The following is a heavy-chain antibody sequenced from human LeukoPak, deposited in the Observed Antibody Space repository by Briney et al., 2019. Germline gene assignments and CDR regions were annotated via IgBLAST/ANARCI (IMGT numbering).Heavy chain of an antibody. CDR2: ISGSGGST. J-gene: IGHJ3*02. CDR3: AKGDYDYVWGSYRPNDAFDI. Sequence: GGSLRLSCAASGFTFSSYAMSWVRQAPGKGVEWVSAISGSGGSTYYADSVKGRFTISRDNSKNTLYLQMNSLRAEDTAVYYCAKGDYDYVWGSYRPNDAFDIWGQGTMVTVSS. V-gene: IGHV3-23*01. D-gene: IGHD3-16*02. CDR1: GFTFSSYA.